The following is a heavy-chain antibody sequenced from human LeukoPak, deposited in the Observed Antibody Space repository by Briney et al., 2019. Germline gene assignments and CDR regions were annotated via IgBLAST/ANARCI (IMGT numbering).Heavy chain of an antibody. CDR3: ARVSRAIAAASPGYFDY. J-gene: IGHJ4*02. D-gene: IGHD6-13*01. CDR2: IYHSGST. Sequence: PSETLSLTCAVYGGSFSGYYWGWIRQPPGKGLEWIGSIYHSGSTYYNPSLKSRVTISVDTSKNQFSLKLSSVTAADTAVYYCARVSRAIAAASPGYFDYWGQGTLVTVSS. CDR1: GGSFSGYY. V-gene: IGHV4-38-2*01.